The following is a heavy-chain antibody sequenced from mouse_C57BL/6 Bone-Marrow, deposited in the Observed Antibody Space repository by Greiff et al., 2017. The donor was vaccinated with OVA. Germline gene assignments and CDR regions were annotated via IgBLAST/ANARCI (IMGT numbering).Heavy chain of an antibody. V-gene: IGHV7-3*01. CDR2: IRHKANGSTS. J-gene: IGHJ1*03. CDR3: ARYGLDV. CDR1: GFTFTDYY. Sequence: EVQGLESGGGLVQPGASLSLSCAASGFTFTDYYMSWVRQPPGKALEWFGFIRHKANGSTSEYSASVKGRFTISRDNSQSILYLQMKALRAEDSATYYCARYGLDVWGTGTTVTGSA.